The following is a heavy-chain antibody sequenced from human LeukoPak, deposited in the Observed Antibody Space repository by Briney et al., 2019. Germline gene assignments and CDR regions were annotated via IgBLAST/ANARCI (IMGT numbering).Heavy chain of an antibody. CDR1: GGSISSYY. CDR2: IYYSGST. J-gene: IGHJ4*02. V-gene: IGHV4-59*08. D-gene: IGHD4/OR15-4a*01. CDR3: ARHAAFADYQSHLTHFDY. Sequence: SETLSLTCTVPGGSISSYYWSWIREPPGKGLGWFGYIYYSGSTNYNPSLKSRVTISVDTSKNQFSLRLSSVTAADTALYYCARHAAFADYQSHLTHFDYWGQGTLVTVSS.